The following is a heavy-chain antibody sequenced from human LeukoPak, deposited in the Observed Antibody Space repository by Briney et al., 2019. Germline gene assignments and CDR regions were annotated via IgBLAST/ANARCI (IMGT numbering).Heavy chain of an antibody. CDR2: ISPIFGTA. CDR3: VFGVAAAGTLKGLYFDY. V-gene: IGHV1-69*05. D-gene: IGHD6-13*01. Sequence: ASVKVSCKASGGTFSNYAISWVRQAPGQGLEWMGGISPIFGTANYAQKFQGRVTITTDESTSTAYMELSSLRSEDTAVYHCVFGVAAAGTLKGLYFDYWGQGTLVTVSS. CDR1: GGTFSNYA. J-gene: IGHJ4*02.